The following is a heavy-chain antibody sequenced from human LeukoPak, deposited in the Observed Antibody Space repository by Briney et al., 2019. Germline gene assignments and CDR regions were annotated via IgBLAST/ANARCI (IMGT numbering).Heavy chain of an antibody. CDR3: ARGATRRVHFDY. V-gene: IGHV1-46*01. D-gene: IGHD1-14*01. J-gene: IGHJ4*02. Sequence: GASVKASCKASGYTFTSYYMHWVRQAPGQGLEWMGIINPSGGSTSYAQKFQGRVTMTRDMSTSTVYMELSSLRSEDTAVYYCARGATRRVHFDYWGQGTLVTVSS. CDR1: GYTFTSYY. CDR2: INPSGGST.